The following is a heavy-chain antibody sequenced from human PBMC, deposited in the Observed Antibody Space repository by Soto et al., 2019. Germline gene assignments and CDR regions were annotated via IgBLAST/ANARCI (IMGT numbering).Heavy chain of an antibody. V-gene: IGHV3-23*01. J-gene: IGHJ6*02. CDR3: AKERIGYCSGGSCYGMDV. Sequence: GGSLRLSCAASGFTFSSYAMSWVRQAPGKGLEWVSAISGSGGSTYYADSVKGRFTISRDNSKNTLYLQMNSLRAEDTAVYYCAKERIGYCSGGSCYGMDVWGQGTTVTVSS. D-gene: IGHD2-15*01. CDR1: GFTFSSYA. CDR2: ISGSGGST.